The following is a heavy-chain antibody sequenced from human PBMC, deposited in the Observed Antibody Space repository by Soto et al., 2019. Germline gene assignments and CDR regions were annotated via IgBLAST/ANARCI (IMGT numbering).Heavy chain of an antibody. J-gene: IGHJ4*02. CDR2: ISGSGGST. D-gene: IGHD3-22*01. CDR3: AKDRGATYYYDSSGYSNY. CDR1: GFTFSSYA. Sequence: GGSLRLSCAASGFTFSSYAMSWVRQAPGKGLEWVSAISGSGGSTYYADSVKGRFTISRDNSKNTLYLQMNSLRAEDTAVYYCAKDRGATYYYDSSGYSNYRGQGTLVTVSS. V-gene: IGHV3-23*01.